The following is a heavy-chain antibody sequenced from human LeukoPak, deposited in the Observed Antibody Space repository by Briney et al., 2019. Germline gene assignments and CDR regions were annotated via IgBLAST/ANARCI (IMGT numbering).Heavy chain of an antibody. V-gene: IGHV3-23*01. CDR2: ISGSGVSA. Sequence: PGGSLRLSCVASEFTFNNYAMSWVRQAPGKGLEWVSSISGSGVSAYYADSVKGRFTISRVNSKNTLYLQMNSLRAEDTAVYYCAKDLNDILTGYYQALAEYFQHWGQGTLVTVSS. J-gene: IGHJ1*01. CDR1: EFTFNNYA. CDR3: AKDLNDILTGYYQALAEYFQH. D-gene: IGHD3-9*01.